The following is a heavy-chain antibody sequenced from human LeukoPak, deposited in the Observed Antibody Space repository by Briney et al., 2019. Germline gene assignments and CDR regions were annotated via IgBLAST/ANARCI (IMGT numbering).Heavy chain of an antibody. D-gene: IGHD3-10*01. CDR1: GDSVSSNSAA. CDR3: ARKDYGSGNSYFDY. Sequence: PSQTLSLTCAISGDSVSSNSAAWNWIRQSPSIGLEWLVRTYYRSKWYNDYAVSVKSRITINPDTSKNQFSLHLNSVTPEETAVYYCARKDYGSGNSYFDYWGQGTLVTVSS. CDR2: TYYRSKWYN. V-gene: IGHV6-1*01. J-gene: IGHJ4*02.